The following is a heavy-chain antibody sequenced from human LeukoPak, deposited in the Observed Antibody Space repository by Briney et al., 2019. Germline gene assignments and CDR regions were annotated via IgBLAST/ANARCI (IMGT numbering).Heavy chain of an antibody. D-gene: IGHD2-15*01. CDR1: GYTFTSYG. CDR2: IGAYNGNT. J-gene: IGHJ4*02. CDR3: ARDRFGYCSGGSCLLFDY. V-gene: IGHV1-18*04. Sequence: ASVKVSCKASGYTFTSYGISWVRQAPGQGLEWMGWIGAYNGNTNYAQKLQGRVTMTIDTSTSTAYMELRSLRSDDTAVYYCARDRFGYCSGGSCLLFDYWGQGTLVTVSS.